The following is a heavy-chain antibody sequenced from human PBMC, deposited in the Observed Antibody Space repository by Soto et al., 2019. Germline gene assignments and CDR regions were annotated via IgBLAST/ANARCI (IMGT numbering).Heavy chain of an antibody. J-gene: IGHJ4*02. D-gene: IGHD1-26*01. V-gene: IGHV1-3*01. CDR1: RYTFTNYA. CDR3: ARDSGSLLPFFDY. CDR2: LIAGNGNT. Sequence: QVQLVQSGAELKKPGASVKVSCKASRYTFTNYAIHWVRQAPGQRLEWMGWLIAGNGNTKYSKKFQGRVTPTSDISANTAYMDLSSLTSQDTAVYFCARDSGSLLPFFDYWSQGTLVTVSS.